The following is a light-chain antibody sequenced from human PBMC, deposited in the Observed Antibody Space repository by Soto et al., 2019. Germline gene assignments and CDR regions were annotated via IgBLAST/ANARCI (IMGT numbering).Light chain of an antibody. V-gene: IGLV1-44*01. J-gene: IGLJ1*01. Sequence: QSVLTQPPSASGTPGQRATISCCGSNSNIGSDIVNCYQLLPGAAPEVLINTTNQRPSGVPDRFSGSKSGTSASLAISGLQSEEEANTSCPTWKGGLRVSLVFGTGTKVTVL. CDR2: TTN. CDR3: PTWKGGLRVSLV. CDR1: NSNIGSDI.